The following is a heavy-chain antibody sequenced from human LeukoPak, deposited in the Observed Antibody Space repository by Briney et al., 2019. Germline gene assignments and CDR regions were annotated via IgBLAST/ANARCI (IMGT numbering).Heavy chain of an antibody. CDR1: GYTFTAYY. CDR3: ARGDTDYTNLTPFDY. D-gene: IGHD4-11*01. Sequence: ASVKVSCKSSGYTFTAYYIHWVRQAPGQGLEWMGGISPNSGATNCAQTFQGRITMTRDTSISTAFMELSRLKSDDTAVYYCARGDTDYTNLTPFDYWGQGTLVTVSS. V-gene: IGHV1-2*02. CDR2: ISPNSGAT. J-gene: IGHJ4*02.